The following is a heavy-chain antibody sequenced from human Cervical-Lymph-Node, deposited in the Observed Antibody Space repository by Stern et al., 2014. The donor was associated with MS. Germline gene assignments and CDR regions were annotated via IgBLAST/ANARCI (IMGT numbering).Heavy chain of an antibody. CDR3: VRGVGGGDY. Sequence: QVQLVQSGGGVVQPGRSLRLSCAASGFTFSNYGMHWVRQAPGKGLEWVAIIWYDGSTKEYADSVKGRFTISRDNSKNTLYLQMNSLRAEDTAVYYCVRGVGGGDYWGQGTLVTVSS. V-gene: IGHV3-33*01. CDR1: GFTFSNYG. J-gene: IGHJ4*02. D-gene: IGHD3-16*01. CDR2: IWYDGSTK.